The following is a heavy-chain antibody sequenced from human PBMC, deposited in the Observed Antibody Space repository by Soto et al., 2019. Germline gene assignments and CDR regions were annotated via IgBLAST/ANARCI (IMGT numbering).Heavy chain of an antibody. CDR3: ASEGYPSGWYSIQTRPFDY. V-gene: IGHV4-34*01. Sequence: ETLSLTCSLQVGSLSGYYWSSIRVPPWQWLERIGEINHSGSTNYNPSLKSRVTISADTSKNQFSLKLSPVTAADTAVYQCASEGYPSGWYSIQTRPFDYWGKGILVTTSS. D-gene: IGHD6-19*01. CDR2: INHSGST. CDR1: VGSLSGYY. J-gene: IGHJ4*02.